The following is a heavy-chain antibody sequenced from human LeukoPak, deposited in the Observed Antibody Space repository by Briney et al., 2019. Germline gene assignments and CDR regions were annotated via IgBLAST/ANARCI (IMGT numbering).Heavy chain of an antibody. D-gene: IGHD5-24*01. Sequence: SQTLSLTCGISGDSVSSNSAAWNWIRQSPLRGLEWLGRTYYRSKWYNDYAVSVKSRITINPDTSKNQFSLQLNSVTPEDTAVYYCARCHREYNWFDPWGQGTLVTVSS. CDR2: TYYRSKWYN. CDR3: ARCHREYNWFDP. CDR1: GDSVSSNSAA. V-gene: IGHV6-1*01. J-gene: IGHJ5*02.